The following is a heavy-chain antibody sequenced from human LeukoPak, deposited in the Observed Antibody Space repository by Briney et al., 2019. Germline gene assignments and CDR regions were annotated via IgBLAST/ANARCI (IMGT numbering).Heavy chain of an antibody. V-gene: IGHV1-8*03. CDR2: MNPKSGST. D-gene: IGHD4-17*01. Sequence: ASVKVSCKASGYTFTSYDINWVRQATGQGLEWMGWMNPKSGSTGYAQKFQGRVTFTRSTSITTAYMELSSLRSEDTAVYYCARANYGDYGDYWGQGTLVTVSS. CDR1: GYTFTSYD. CDR3: ARANYGDYGDY. J-gene: IGHJ4*02.